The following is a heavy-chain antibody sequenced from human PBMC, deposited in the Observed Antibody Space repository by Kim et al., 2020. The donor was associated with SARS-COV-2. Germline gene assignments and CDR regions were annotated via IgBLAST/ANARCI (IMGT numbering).Heavy chain of an antibody. D-gene: IGHD2-21*02. V-gene: IGHV3-11*01. CDR2: ISSSGSTI. J-gene: IGHJ6*02. Sequence: GGSLRLSCAASGFTFSDYYMSWIRQAPGKGLEWVSYISSSGSTIYYADSVKGRFTISRDNAKNSLYLQMNSLRAEDTAVYYCARDQSDAVYYYYGMDVWGQGTTVTVSS. CDR1: GFTFSDYY. CDR3: ARDQSDAVYYYYGMDV.